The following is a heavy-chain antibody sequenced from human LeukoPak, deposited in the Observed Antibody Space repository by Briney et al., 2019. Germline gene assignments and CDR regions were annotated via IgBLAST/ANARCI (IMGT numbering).Heavy chain of an antibody. Sequence: ASVKVPCKASGYTFTAYYMHWVRQAPGQGLEWMGRINPNSGDTNYAQKFQGRVTITRDTSISTAYMELSRLRSDDTAVYYCARDKGRDGYTAFDYWGQGTLVTVSS. CDR2: INPNSGDT. CDR3: ARDKGRDGYTAFDY. V-gene: IGHV1-2*06. J-gene: IGHJ4*02. D-gene: IGHD5-24*01. CDR1: GYTFTAYY.